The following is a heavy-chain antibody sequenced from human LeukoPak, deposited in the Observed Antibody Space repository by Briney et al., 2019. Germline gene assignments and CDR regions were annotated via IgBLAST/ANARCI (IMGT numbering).Heavy chain of an antibody. D-gene: IGHD6-13*01. CDR3: ARVAAAGAKGAFDI. V-gene: IGHV1-18*01. Sequence: ASVKVSCKASGYTLTSYGISRVRQAPGQGLEWMGWISAYNGNTNYAQKLQGRVTMTTDTSTSTAYMELRSLRSDDTAVYYCARVAAAGAKGAFDIWGRGTMVTVSS. CDR1: GYTLTSYG. CDR2: ISAYNGNT. J-gene: IGHJ3*02.